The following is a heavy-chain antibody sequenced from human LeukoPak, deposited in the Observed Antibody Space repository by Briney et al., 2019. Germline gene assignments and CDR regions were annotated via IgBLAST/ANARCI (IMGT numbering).Heavy chain of an antibody. D-gene: IGHD6-13*01. J-gene: IGHJ4*02. V-gene: IGHV5-51*01. CDR3: ARRSYSSNPPGY. CDR2: IYPGDSDT. CDR1: GYSFSSYW. Sequence: GESLKISCQGSGYSFSSYWIAWVRQMPGKGLEWMGTIYPGDSDTQYSPSFQGQVTIPSDKSISTAYLQWSSLKASDTAMYYCARRSYSSNPPGYWGQGTLVTVSS.